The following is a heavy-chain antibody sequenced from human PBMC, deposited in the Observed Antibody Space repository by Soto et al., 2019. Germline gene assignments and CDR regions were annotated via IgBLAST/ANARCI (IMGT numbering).Heavy chain of an antibody. CDR2: INDSGDI. CDR1: GGSFSGYQ. D-gene: IGHD3-10*01. CDR3: ARGLILWFGELSRRGGYYYCMDV. Sequence: QVQLQQWGAGLLKPSETLSLTCAVYGGSFSGYQWSWIRQTPGKGLEWIGGINDSGDINYNPSLKRRVTILVDSPKKQISLRLSSVADADTAVYYCARGLILWFGELSRRGGYYYCMDVWGKGTTVTVSS. V-gene: IGHV4-34*01. J-gene: IGHJ6*03.